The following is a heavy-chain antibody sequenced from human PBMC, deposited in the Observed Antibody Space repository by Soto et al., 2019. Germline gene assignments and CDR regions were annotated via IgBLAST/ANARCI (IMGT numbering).Heavy chain of an antibody. D-gene: IGHD2-21*02. Sequence: NPSETLSLTCTVSGGSITTFYWSWIRQPPGKGLEWIGFIYYTGLSNYNPSLRSRLSISIDTSKSQFSLNLNSVTAADTAVYYCASSVEVVTAVPGYFDYWGQGALVTVSS. CDR2: IYYTGLS. CDR3: ASSVEVVTAVPGYFDY. V-gene: IGHV4-59*01. CDR1: GGSITTFY. J-gene: IGHJ4*02.